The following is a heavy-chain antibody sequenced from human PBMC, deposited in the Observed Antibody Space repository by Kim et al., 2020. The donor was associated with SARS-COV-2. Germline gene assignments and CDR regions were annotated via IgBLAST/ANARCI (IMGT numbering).Heavy chain of an antibody. J-gene: IGHJ5*02. Sequence: SETLSLTCGVSGGSVNSGGYSWSWIRHSPGKGLEWIGRISYNGRTYYNPSLMSRATFSIETSQNQLSLILTSVTAADTAVYHCATKWRSQDNGLDPWGQGTLVTVSS. CDR3: ATKWRSQDNGLDP. D-gene: IGHD2-8*01. CDR1: GGSVNSGGYS. CDR2: ISYNGRT. V-gene: IGHV4-31*11.